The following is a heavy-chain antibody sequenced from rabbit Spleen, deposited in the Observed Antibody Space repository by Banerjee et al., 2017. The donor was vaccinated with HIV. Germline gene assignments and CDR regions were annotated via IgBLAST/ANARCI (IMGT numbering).Heavy chain of an antibody. CDR3: TRDAGSYAYIDGYFDL. Sequence: QSLEESGGDLVKPGASLTLTCIASAFSFSSRYCVCWVRQAPGKGLEWITCINMVTGKSVYASWAKGRFIMSRTSSTKVTLQMTSLTAADTATYFCTRDAGSYAYIDGYFDLWGQGTLVTVS. J-gene: IGHJ4*01. D-gene: IGHD6-1*01. CDR1: AFSFSSRYC. V-gene: IGHV1S40*01. CDR2: INMVTGKS.